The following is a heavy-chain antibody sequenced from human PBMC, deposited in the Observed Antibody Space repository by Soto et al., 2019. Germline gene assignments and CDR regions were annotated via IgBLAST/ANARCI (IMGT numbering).Heavy chain of an antibody. D-gene: IGHD7-27*01. V-gene: IGHV3-33*01. CDR2: IWYDGSNK. CDR3: ARLGLFDY. Sequence: PGGSLILSCAASGFTFSSYGMHWVRQAPGKGLEWVAVIWYDGSNKYYADSVKGRFTIPRDNAKNSLSLQMNPLTAEDTAVYYCARLGLFDYWGQGTLVTVSS. J-gene: IGHJ4*02. CDR1: GFTFSSYG.